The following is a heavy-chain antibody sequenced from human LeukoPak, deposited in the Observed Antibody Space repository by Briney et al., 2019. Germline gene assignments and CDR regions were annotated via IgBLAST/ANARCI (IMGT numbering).Heavy chain of an antibody. CDR3: ARDSSSWYDHAFDI. CDR1: GFTFSSYW. J-gene: IGHJ3*02. Sequence: PGGTLRLSCAASGFTFSSYWMSWIRQAQGKGMEWVSNIKQDGSEKYYVDSVKGRSTISRDNAKNSLYLQMNSLRAEDTAVYYCARDSSSWYDHAFDIWGQGTMVTVSS. D-gene: IGHD6-13*01. CDR2: IKQDGSEK. V-gene: IGHV3-7*01.